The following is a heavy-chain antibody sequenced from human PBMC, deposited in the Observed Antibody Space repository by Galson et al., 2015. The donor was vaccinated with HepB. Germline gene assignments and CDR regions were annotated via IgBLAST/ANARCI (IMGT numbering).Heavy chain of an antibody. D-gene: IGHD6-6*01. CDR3: ARGTRNIATRRGYWYFDL. J-gene: IGHJ2*01. CDR2: ISGSGGST. CDR1: GFTFSGFA. V-gene: IGHV3-23*01. Sequence: SLRLSCAASGFTFSGFAMTWVRQPPGKGLEWVSGISGSGGSTYYADSVQGRFTISRDNSKNTLYLQMNSLRAEDTALYDCARGTRNIATRRGYWYFDLWGRGTLVTVSS.